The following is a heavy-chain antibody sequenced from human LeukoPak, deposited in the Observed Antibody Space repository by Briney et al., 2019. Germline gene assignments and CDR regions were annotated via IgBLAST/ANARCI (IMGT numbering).Heavy chain of an antibody. D-gene: IGHD5-18*01. CDR1: GFSLDSTAVG. CDR3: ARQGYGYVYFDF. V-gene: IGHV2-5*01. J-gene: IGHJ4*02. CDR2: IYGSDDK. Sequence: KESGPTLVKPTETLTLTCTFSGFSLDSTAVGVGWVRQPPGKAREWLALIYGSDDKRYMPSLQNRLTITKDTSKNLVVLTMANVDPVDTATYYCARQGYGYVYFDFWGRGILVTVSS.